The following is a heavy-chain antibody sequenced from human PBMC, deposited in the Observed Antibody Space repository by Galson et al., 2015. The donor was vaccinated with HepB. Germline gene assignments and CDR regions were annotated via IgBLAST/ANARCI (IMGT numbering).Heavy chain of an antibody. J-gene: IGHJ5*02. CDR3: ARDQGFGELGDMGHYDNWFDP. CDR2: IYYSGST. CDR1: GGSISSGDYY. D-gene: IGHD3-10*01. Sequence: TLSLTCTVSGGSISSGDYYWSWIRQPPGKGLEWIGYIYYSGSTYYNPSLKSRVTISVDTSKNQFSLKLSSVTAADTAVYYCARDQGFGELGDMGHYDNWFDPWGQGTLVTVSS. V-gene: IGHV4-30-4*01.